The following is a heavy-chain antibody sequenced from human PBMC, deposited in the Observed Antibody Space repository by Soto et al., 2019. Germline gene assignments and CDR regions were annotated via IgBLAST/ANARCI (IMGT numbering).Heavy chain of an antibody. V-gene: IGHV3-7*05. CDR2: IKQDGSEK. Sequence: GGSLRLSCAASGFTFSSYWMSWVRQAPGKGLEWVANIKQDGSEKYYVDSVKGRFTISRDNAKNSLYLQMNSLRAEDTAVYYCARLLRYFDWSSTYYYYGMDVWGQGTMVTVSS. CDR3: ARLLRYFDWSSTYYYYGMDV. D-gene: IGHD3-9*01. CDR1: GFTFSSYW. J-gene: IGHJ6*02.